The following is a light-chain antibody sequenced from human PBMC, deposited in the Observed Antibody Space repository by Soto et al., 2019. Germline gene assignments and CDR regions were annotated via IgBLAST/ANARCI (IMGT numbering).Light chain of an antibody. CDR3: NSYTGSSSTDV. J-gene: IGLJ1*01. CDR2: EVS. CDR1: SSDVGGYNY. Sequence: QSVLTQPASVSGSPGQSITISCTGTSSDVGGYNYVSWYQQHPGEAPKLIIYEVSNRPSGVSNRFSGSKSGNTASLTISWLQAEDEADYYCNSYTGSSSTDVFGTGTKLTVL. V-gene: IGLV2-14*01.